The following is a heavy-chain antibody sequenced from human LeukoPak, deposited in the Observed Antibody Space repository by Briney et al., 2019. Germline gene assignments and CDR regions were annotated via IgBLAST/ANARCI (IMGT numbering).Heavy chain of an antibody. V-gene: IGHV1-18*01. D-gene: IGHD4/OR15-4a*01. Sequence: ASVKDSCKASGYSFTNYGINWVRQAPAQGLEWMGWIRPYNDNAHYAQGLEGRVTMTTETSTRTAYMELRSLRSDDTAVYYCARDLGAQTMVFFDPWGQGTLVTVSS. CDR1: GYSFTNYG. CDR3: ARDLGAQTMVFFDP. CDR2: IRPYNDNA. J-gene: IGHJ5*02.